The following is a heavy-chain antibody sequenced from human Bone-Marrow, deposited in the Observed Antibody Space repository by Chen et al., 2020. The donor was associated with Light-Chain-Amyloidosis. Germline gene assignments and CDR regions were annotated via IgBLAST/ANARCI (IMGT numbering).Heavy chain of an antibody. J-gene: IGHJ4*02. Sequence: QLSESGGDLVQPGGSLRLSCVASGFTLSSYTMTWVRQAPGKGLEWVSAIRFSGDDTTFYADSVKDRFTISRDDSTNTLYLHMNILRAEDTAIYYCAKDAWSNGWYPAFWGQGTRVTVSS. CDR3: AKDAWSNGWYPAF. CDR2: IRFSGDDTT. V-gene: IGHV3-23*01. D-gene: IGHD6-19*01. CDR1: GFTLSSYT.